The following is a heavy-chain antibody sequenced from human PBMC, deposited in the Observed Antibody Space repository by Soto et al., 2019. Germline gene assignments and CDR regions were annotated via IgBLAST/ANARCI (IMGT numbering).Heavy chain of an antibody. J-gene: IGHJ4*02. D-gene: IGHD6-13*01. CDR3: ATGLLAAAPLNY. CDR2: IIPLSASA. V-gene: IGHV1-69*06. Sequence: QVQLVQSGAEVKKPGSSVKVSCRASVVTLNDYAISWVRQAPGQGLEWMGGIIPLSASAKLAQKFQGRVTITADKSTRTAYMELTSVRSEDTAVYYCATGLLAAAPLNYWGQGTLVTVSS. CDR1: VVTLNDYA.